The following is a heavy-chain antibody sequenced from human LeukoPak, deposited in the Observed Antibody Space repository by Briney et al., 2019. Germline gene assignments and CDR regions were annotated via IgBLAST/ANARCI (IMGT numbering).Heavy chain of an antibody. Sequence: SQTLSLTCAISGDSVSSNSAAWNWIRQSPSRGLEWLGRTYYRSKWHNDYAVSVKSRITINPGTSKNQFSLQLNSVTPEDTAVYYCARDQIRRSSYYDNYYGMDVWGQGTTVTVSS. V-gene: IGHV6-1*01. CDR3: ARDQIRRSSYYDNYYGMDV. D-gene: IGHD1-26*01. J-gene: IGHJ6*02. CDR2: TYYRSKWHN. CDR1: GDSVSSNSAA.